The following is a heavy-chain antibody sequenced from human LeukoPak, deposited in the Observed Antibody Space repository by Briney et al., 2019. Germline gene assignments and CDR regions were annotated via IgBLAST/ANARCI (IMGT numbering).Heavy chain of an antibody. V-gene: IGHV3-48*01. CDR2: ITSSSSAI. CDR3: ARVRGSYYFDY. CDR1: GFTFSSYA. D-gene: IGHD1-26*01. J-gene: IGHJ4*02. Sequence: GGSLRLSCAASGFTFSSYAMSWVRQAPGKGLEWVSYITSSSSAIYYADSVKGRFTISRDNAKNSLYLQMNSLRAEDTAVYYCARVRGSYYFDYWGQGTLVTVSS.